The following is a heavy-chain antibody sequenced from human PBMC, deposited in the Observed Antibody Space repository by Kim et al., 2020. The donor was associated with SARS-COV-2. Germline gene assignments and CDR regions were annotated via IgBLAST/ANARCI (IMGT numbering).Heavy chain of an antibody. V-gene: IGHV4-39*07. CDR2: VYFTGST. CDR3: ARDANDLVTGYSPFDS. J-gene: IGHJ5*01. CDR1: GESIISNDYY. D-gene: IGHD3-9*01. Sequence: SETLSLTCTVSGESIISNDYYWGWVRQAPGKGPEWIGSVYFTGSTYFNPSLKSRVSISVETSKSQFSLRLDSVTAADTAVYFCARDANDLVTGYSPFDSWGQGTLVTVSS.